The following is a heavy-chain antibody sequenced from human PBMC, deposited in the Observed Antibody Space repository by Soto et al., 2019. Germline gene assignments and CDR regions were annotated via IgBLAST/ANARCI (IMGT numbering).Heavy chain of an antibody. Sequence: QVQLVQSGAEVKKPGASVKVSCKASGYTFTSYGISWVRQAPGQGLEWMGWISTYNGNTKYAQKLQGRVTMTTDTSTRTAYRELRSLRSDDTAVFYCAREMFRGVGSDYWGQGTLVTVSS. CDR2: ISTYNGNT. CDR1: GYTFTSYG. CDR3: AREMFRGVGSDY. V-gene: IGHV1-18*01. D-gene: IGHD3-10*01. J-gene: IGHJ4*02.